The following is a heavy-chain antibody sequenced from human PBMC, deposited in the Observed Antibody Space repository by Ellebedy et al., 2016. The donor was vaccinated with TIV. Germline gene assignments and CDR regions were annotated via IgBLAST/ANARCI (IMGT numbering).Heavy chain of an antibody. CDR1: GFTFSRYN. CDR3: ARDFSSSSPY. Sequence: GGSLRLXFAASGFTFSRYNMNWVRQAPGKGLEWVSSISSSSSYIYYADSVKGRFTISRDNAKNSLYLQMNSLRAEDTAVYYCARDFSSSSPYWGQGTLVTVSS. J-gene: IGHJ4*02. CDR2: ISSSSSYI. D-gene: IGHD6-6*01. V-gene: IGHV3-21*01.